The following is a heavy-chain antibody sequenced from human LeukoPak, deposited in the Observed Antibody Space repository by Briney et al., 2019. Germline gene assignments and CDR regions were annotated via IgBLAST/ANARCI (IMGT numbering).Heavy chain of an antibody. CDR3: ARHSGGDGYNLYY. Sequence: SETLSLTCPVSRCSLSSNSYYWGWIRHPPGKGLEWIGSNYYSGSTYYNPSLKSQVPISVDTSKHQFHPKLEYVTPADTAVYYCARHSGGDGYNLYYWGQGTLVTVSS. J-gene: IGHJ4*02. CDR2: NYYSGST. V-gene: IGHV4-39*01. D-gene: IGHD5-24*01. CDR1: RCSLSSNSYY.